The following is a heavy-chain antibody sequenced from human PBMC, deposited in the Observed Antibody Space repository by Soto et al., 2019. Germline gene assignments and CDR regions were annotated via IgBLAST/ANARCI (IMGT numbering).Heavy chain of an antibody. CDR1: GFTFSNYA. CDR2: ISSDGSEK. J-gene: IGHJ4*02. Sequence: PGGSLRLSCVASGFTFSNYAMHWVRQAPGKGLGWVAVISSDGSEKYYLDSVRDRFTISRDNSKNTLYLQMNNLRPEDTAMYYCANSWTTLTTGFDFWGQGXLVTVYS. V-gene: IGHV3-30*18. CDR3: ANSWTTLTTGFDF. D-gene: IGHD4-17*01.